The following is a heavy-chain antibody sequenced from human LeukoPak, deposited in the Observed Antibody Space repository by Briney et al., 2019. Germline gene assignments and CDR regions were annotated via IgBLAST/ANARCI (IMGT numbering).Heavy chain of an antibody. Sequence: SETLSLTCTVSGGSISSSSNYWGWIRQPPGKGLEWIGSMYYSGSTHYNPSLKSRVTISVDTSKNQFSLKLSSVTAADTALYYCATEIVGELGNWFDPWGQGTLVTVSS. CDR3: ATEIVGELGNWFDP. J-gene: IGHJ5*02. D-gene: IGHD5-12*01. CDR2: MYYSGST. V-gene: IGHV4-39*01. CDR1: GGSISSSSNY.